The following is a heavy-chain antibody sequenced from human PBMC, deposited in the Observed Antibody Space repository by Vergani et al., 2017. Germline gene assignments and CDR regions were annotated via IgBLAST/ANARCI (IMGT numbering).Heavy chain of an antibody. V-gene: IGHV3-74*01. CDR2: MNGDGDTI. J-gene: IGHJ5*02. D-gene: IGHD3-3*01. CDR3: ARARKFRFGVVWENWFDP. Sequence: EVELVESGGGLVQPGGSLRLSCAASGFTFNEYWMHWARQVPGKGLVWVSGMNGDGDTISYADSVKGLFTISRDNAKNTLFLQMNSPRAEDTAVYYCARARKFRFGVVWENWFDPWGQGTLVTVSS. CDR1: GFTFNEYW.